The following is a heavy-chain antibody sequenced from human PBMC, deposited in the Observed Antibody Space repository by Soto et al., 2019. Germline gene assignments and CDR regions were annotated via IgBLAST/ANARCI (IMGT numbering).Heavy chain of an antibody. Sequence: PGGSLRLSCAASGFTFSNAWMSWVRQAPGKGLEWVGRIKSKTDGGTTDYAAPVKGRFTISRDDSKNTLYLQMNSLKTEDTAVYYCTTGLPLGITMIDPYWGQGTLVTVSS. J-gene: IGHJ4*02. D-gene: IGHD3-22*01. CDR2: IKSKTDGGTT. CDR3: TTGLPLGITMIDPY. CDR1: GFTFSNAW. V-gene: IGHV3-15*01.